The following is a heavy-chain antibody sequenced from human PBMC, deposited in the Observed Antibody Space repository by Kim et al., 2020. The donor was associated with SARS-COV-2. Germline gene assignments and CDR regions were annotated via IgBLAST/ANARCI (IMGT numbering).Heavy chain of an antibody. CDR3: ARHLMY. Sequence: ETLSLTCSVYGGSLSGYYWTWIRQAPGKGLEWIGEINHIGSIIYNPSLKSRVTISGDTSKNQFSLKLNSVTAADTAVYYCARHLMYWGQGTLVTVSS. D-gene: IGHD2-8*01. CDR2: INHIGSI. V-gene: IGHV4-34*01. J-gene: IGHJ4*02. CDR1: GGSLSGYY.